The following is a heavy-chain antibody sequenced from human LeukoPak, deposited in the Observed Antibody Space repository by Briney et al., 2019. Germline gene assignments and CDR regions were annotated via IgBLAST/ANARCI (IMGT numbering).Heavy chain of an antibody. Sequence: PGGSLRLSCTASGFSFSTYSMHWVRQAPGKGLEWVAIVLYDGFNKYYADSVKGRFTISRDNSKNSFYLQMNNLKNDDTAVYYCAGEAVPGKPSYFDYWGHGTRVTVSS. J-gene: IGHJ4*01. CDR1: GFSFSTYS. V-gene: IGHV3-30*04. CDR3: AGEAVPGKPSYFDY. D-gene: IGHD6-19*01. CDR2: VLYDGFNK.